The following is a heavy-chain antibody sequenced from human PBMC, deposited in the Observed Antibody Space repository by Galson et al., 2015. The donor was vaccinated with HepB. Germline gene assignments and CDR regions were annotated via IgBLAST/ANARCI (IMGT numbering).Heavy chain of an antibody. V-gene: IGHV3-30*04. CDR1: GFTFSSYA. J-gene: IGHJ4*02. CDR3: ARDGSGYSGYDRCFDY. D-gene: IGHD5-12*01. CDR2: ISYDGSNK. Sequence: SLRLSCAASGFTFSSYAMHWVRQAPGKGLEWVAVISYDGSNKYYADSVKGRFTISRDNSKNTLYLQMNSLRAEDTAVYYCARDGSGYSGYDRCFDYWGQGTLVTVSS.